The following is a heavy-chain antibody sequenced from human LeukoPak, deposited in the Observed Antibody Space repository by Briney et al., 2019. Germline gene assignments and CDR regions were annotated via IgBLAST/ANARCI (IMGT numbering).Heavy chain of an antibody. J-gene: IGHJ5*02. CDR3: ARELTMVRGVIPQVWFDP. CDR1: GGSISSGGYY. D-gene: IGHD3-10*01. Sequence: SETLSLTCTVSGGSISSGGYYWSWIRQHPGKGLEWIGYIYYSGSTYYNPSLKSRVTISVDTSKNQFSLKLSSVTAADAAMYYCARELTMVRGVIPQVWFDPWGQGTLVTVSS. CDR2: IYYSGST. V-gene: IGHV4-31*03.